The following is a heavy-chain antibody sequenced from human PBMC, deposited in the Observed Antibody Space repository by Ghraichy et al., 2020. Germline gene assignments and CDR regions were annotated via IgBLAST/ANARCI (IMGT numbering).Heavy chain of an antibody. D-gene: IGHD5-24*01. CDR2: IDWDDDK. Sequence: SGPTLVKPTQTLTLTCTFSGFSLSTSGMCVSWIRQPPGKALEWLALIDWDDDKYYSTSLKTRLTISKDTSKNQVVLTMTNMDPVDTATYYCARITRDGYTSDAFDIWGQGTMVTVSS. V-gene: IGHV2-70*01. CDR1: GFSLSTSGMC. J-gene: IGHJ3*02. CDR3: ARITRDGYTSDAFDI.